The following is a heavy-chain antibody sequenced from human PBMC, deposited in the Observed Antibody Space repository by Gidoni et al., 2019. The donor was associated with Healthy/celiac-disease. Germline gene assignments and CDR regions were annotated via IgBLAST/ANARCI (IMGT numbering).Heavy chain of an antibody. J-gene: IGHJ5*02. CDR3: ARDFLTIFGVVIDNWFDP. Sequence: QVQLVQSGAEAKKPGASLTVSCKPSGYTFTSSGLSWVRQDPGQGLEWMGWSSAYNGNTNYAHKLQGRVTMSTDTSTSTAYMELRSLRSDDTAVYYCARDFLTIFGVVIDNWFDPWGQGTLVTVSS. CDR1: GYTFTSSG. CDR2: SSAYNGNT. D-gene: IGHD3-3*01. V-gene: IGHV1-18*04.